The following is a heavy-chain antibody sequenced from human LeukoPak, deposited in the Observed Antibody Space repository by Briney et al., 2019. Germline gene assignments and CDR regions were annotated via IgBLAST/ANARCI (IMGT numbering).Heavy chain of an antibody. CDR3: ARDHKASYYYGSGSYSPYYYYYYMDV. D-gene: IGHD3-10*01. J-gene: IGHJ6*03. V-gene: IGHV1-18*01. Sequence: GASVKVSCKASGYTFTSYVISWVRQAPGQGLEWMGWISAYNGNTNYAQKVQGRVTMTTDTSTSTAYMELRSLRSDDTAVYYCARDHKASYYYGSGSYSPYYYYYYMDVWGKGTTVTVSS. CDR1: GYTFTSYV. CDR2: ISAYNGNT.